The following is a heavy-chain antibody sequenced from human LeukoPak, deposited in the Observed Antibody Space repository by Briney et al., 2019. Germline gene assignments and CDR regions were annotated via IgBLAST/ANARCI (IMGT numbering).Heavy chain of an antibody. V-gene: IGHV3-9*01. CDR1: GFTFDDYA. Sequence: PGGSLRLSCAASGFTFDDYAMHWVRQAPGKGLEWVSGISWNSGSIGYADSVKGRFTISRDNAKNSLYLQMNSLRAEDTALYYCAKDDFDYWGPGNLVTVSS. J-gene: IGHJ4*02. CDR3: AKDDFDY. CDR2: ISWNSGSI.